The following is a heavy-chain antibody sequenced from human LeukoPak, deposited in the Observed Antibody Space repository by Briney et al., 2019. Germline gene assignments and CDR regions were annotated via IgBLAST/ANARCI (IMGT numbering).Heavy chain of an antibody. CDR1: GGSISSYY. D-gene: IGHD3-10*01. V-gene: IGHV4-59*12. Sequence: SETLSLTCTVSGGSISSYYWSWIRQPPGKGLEWIGYIYYSGSTNYNPSLKSRVTISVDTSKNQFSLKLSSVTAADTAVYYCAREGGTNYYGSGSRKSRIDYWGQGTLVTVSS. CDR2: IYYSGST. CDR3: AREGGTNYYGSGSRKSRIDY. J-gene: IGHJ4*02.